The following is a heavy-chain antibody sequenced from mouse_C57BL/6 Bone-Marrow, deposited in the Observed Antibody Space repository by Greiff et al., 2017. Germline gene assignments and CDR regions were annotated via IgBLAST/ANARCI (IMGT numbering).Heavy chain of an antibody. J-gene: IGHJ3*01. V-gene: IGHV1-54*01. Sequence: QVQLQQSGAELVRPGTSVKVSCKASGYAFTNYLIAWVKQRPGQGLEWIGVINPGSGGTNYNEKFKGKATLTADKSSSTAYMQLSSLTSEDSAVYFCAREGFISALVAPPGFAYWGQGTLVTVSA. CDR3: AREGFISALVAPPGFAY. CDR2: INPGSGGT. D-gene: IGHD1-1*01. CDR1: GYAFTNYL.